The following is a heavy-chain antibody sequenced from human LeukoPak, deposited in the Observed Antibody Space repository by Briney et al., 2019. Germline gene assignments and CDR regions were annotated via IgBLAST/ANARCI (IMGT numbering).Heavy chain of an antibody. CDR1: GGSISSGDYY. V-gene: IGHV4-30-4*01. CDR2: IYYSGST. Sequence: PSETLSLTCTVSGGSISSGDYYWSWIRQPPGKGLEWIGYIYYSGSTYYNPSLKSRVTISVDTSKNQFSLKLSSATAADTAVYYCARDSIFGVAMDYWGQGTLVTVSS. CDR3: ARDSIFGVAMDY. J-gene: IGHJ4*02. D-gene: IGHD3-3*01.